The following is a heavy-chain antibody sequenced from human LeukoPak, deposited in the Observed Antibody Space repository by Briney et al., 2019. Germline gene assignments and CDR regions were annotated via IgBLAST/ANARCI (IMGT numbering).Heavy chain of an antibody. CDR3: GKEEQRVITPGLDY. Sequence: SETLSLTCAVSGGSISSSNWWSWVRQPPGKGLEWIGYIYYSGSTNYNPSLKSRVTISVDTSKNQFSLKLSSVTAADTAVYYCGKEEQRVITPGLDYWGQGTLVTVS. D-gene: IGHD4-23*01. V-gene: IGHV4-4*02. CDR1: GGSISSSNW. CDR2: IYYSGST. J-gene: IGHJ4*02.